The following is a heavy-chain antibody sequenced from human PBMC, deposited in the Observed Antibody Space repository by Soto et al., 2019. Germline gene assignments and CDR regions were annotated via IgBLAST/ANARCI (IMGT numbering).Heavy chain of an antibody. D-gene: IGHD3-3*01. CDR1: GFTLRWYW. J-gene: IGHJ6*02. CDR2: INSDGSST. CDR3: ARDPYDFWSGYYYYYGMDV. Sequence: GGALRASLGGPGFTLRWYWEPLGRQAPGKGGVWVSRINSDGSSTSYADSVKGRFTISRDNAKNTLYLQMNSLRAEDTAVYYCARDPYDFWSGYYYYYGMDVWGQGTTVTVSS. V-gene: IGHV3-74*01.